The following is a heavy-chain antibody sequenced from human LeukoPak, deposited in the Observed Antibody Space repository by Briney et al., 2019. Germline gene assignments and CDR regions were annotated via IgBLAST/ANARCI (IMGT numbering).Heavy chain of an antibody. J-gene: IGHJ4*02. V-gene: IGHV3-7*01. CDR3: ARGGGTFDY. CDR2: IKQHGSGK. D-gene: IGHD3-10*01. CDR1: GFTFSTYW. Sequence: PGGSLRLSCAASGFTFSTYWMSWVRQAPGKGLEWVANIKQHGSGKYYVDSVKGRFTISRDNAKNSLYLQMNSLRAEDTAVYYCARGGGTFDYWGQGTLVTVSS.